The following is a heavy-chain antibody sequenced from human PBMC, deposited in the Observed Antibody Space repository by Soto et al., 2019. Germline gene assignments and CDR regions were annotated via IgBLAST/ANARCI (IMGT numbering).Heavy chain of an antibody. V-gene: IGHV1-69*13. Sequence: WASVKVSCKASGGTFSSYAISWVRQAPGQGLEWMGGIIPIFGTANYAQKFQGRVTITADESTSTAYMELSSLRSEDTAVYYCASRLRFLEWSHRGYYGMDVWGQGTTVTVSS. D-gene: IGHD3-3*01. J-gene: IGHJ6*02. CDR2: IIPIFGTA. CDR1: GGTFSSYA. CDR3: ASRLRFLEWSHRGYYGMDV.